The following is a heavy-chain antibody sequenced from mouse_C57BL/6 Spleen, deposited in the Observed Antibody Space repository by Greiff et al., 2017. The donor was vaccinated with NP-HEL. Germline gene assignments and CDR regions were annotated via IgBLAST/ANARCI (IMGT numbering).Heavy chain of an antibody. J-gene: IGHJ4*01. CDR2: IYPSDSET. V-gene: IGHV1-61*01. CDR1: GYTFTSYW. Sequence: VQLQQPGAELVRPGSSVKLSCKASGYTFTSYWMDWVKQRPGQGLEWIGNIYPSDSETHYLQKFKDKATLTVDKSSSTAYMQLSSLTSEDSAVYYCARGDYGGYAMDYWGQGTSVTVSS. CDR3: ARGDYGGYAMDY. D-gene: IGHD1-1*01.